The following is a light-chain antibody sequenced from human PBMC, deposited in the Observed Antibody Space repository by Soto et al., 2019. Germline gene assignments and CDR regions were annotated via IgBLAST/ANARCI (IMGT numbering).Light chain of an antibody. V-gene: IGKV1-39*01. CDR1: QNINNY. Sequence: DIQITQSPSSLSSSVGDRVTITCRASQNINNYLNWYQQKPGKAPKLLIYGASNLQIGVPSSFSGSGSGTDFTLTFSSLQPEDFATYYCQQSHTTPWTFGQGTKVDI. CDR3: QQSHTTPWT. CDR2: GAS. J-gene: IGKJ1*01.